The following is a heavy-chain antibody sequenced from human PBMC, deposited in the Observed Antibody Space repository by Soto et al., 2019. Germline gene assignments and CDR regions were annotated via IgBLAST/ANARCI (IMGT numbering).Heavy chain of an antibody. J-gene: IGHJ4*02. CDR2: INPTFGTA. V-gene: IGHV1-69*06. Sequence: SVKVSCKAPGGTFSTYAINWVRQAPGQGLEWMGGINPTFGTASYAQEFQGRVTIIEDKSTNTAYMELSSLRSEDTAVYYCATATGYDHRGIYYFKYWGQGTLVTVSS. CDR3: ATATGYDHRGIYYFKY. CDR1: GGTFSTYA. D-gene: IGHD5-12*01.